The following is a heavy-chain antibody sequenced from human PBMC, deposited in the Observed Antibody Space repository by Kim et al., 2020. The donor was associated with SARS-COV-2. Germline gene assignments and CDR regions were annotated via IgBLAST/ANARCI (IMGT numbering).Heavy chain of an antibody. J-gene: IGHJ6*02. CDR2: IYYSGST. V-gene: IGHV4-31*03. D-gene: IGHD2-15*01. CDR3: ARGYCSGGSCSNLENYYYYGMDV. CDR1: GGSISSGGYY. Sequence: SETLSLTCTVSGGSISSGGYYWSWIRQHPGKGLEWIGYIYYSGSTYYNPSLKSRVTISVDTSKNQFSLKLSSVTAADTAVYYCARGYCSGGSCSNLENYYYYGMDVWGQGTTVTVSS.